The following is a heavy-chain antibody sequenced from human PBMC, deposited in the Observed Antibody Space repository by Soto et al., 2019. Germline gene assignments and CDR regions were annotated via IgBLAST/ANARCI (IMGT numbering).Heavy chain of an antibody. J-gene: IGHJ4*02. CDR3: ASLTGYDRVDY. CDR1: GGTFSICA. V-gene: IGHV1-69*13. Sequence: SVKVSCKASGGTFSICAISWVRQAPGQGLEWMGGIIPIFGTANYAQKFQGRVTITADESTSTAYMELSSLRSEDTAVYYCASLTGYDRVDYWGQGTLVTVSS. CDR2: IIPIFGTA. D-gene: IGHD5-12*01.